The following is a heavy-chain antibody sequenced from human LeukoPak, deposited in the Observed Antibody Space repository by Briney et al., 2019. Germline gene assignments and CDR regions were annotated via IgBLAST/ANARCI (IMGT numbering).Heavy chain of an antibody. D-gene: IGHD3-10*01. Sequence: SETLSLTCTVSGDSISSYYWSWIRQPPGKGLECIGYIYYTGNTNYNPSLKSRVTISVDTSKNQFSLKLSSVTAADTAVYYCARDDPFGELSAYGMDVWGKGTTVTVSS. CDR1: GDSISSYY. V-gene: IGHV4-59*12. CDR2: IYYTGNT. J-gene: IGHJ6*04. CDR3: ARDDPFGELSAYGMDV.